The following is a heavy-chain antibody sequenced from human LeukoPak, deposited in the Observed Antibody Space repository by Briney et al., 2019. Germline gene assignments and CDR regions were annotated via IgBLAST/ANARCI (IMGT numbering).Heavy chain of an antibody. CDR1: GFTFSSYG. D-gene: IGHD2-2*02. Sequence: PGGSLRLSCAASGFTFSSYGMHWVRQAPGKGLEWVAVISYDGSNKYYADSVKGRFTISRDNSKNTLYLQMNRLRAEDTAVYYCAKTRIRYCSSTSCYSPHAFDIWGQGTMVTVSS. CDR2: ISYDGSNK. J-gene: IGHJ3*02. V-gene: IGHV3-30*18. CDR3: AKTRIRYCSSTSCYSPHAFDI.